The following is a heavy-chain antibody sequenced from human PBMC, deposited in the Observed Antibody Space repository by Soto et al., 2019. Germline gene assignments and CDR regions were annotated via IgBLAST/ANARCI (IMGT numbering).Heavy chain of an antibody. V-gene: IGHV4-59*11. J-gene: IGHJ5*02. Sequence: SETLSLTCTVSGCPITSHCWSWIRQPPERGLQWVGHLCYSGNTNYNPSLKSRVTISGDTSKNQFSLNLSSVTAADTAVYYCAREMGTWLLNAVLDPWGLGTLVTVSS. D-gene: IGHD3-9*01. CDR2: LCYSGNT. CDR1: GCPITSHC. CDR3: AREMGTWLLNAVLDP.